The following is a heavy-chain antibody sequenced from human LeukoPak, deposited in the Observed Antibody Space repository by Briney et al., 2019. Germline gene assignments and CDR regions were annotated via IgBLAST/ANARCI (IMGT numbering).Heavy chain of an antibody. J-gene: IGHJ4*02. CDR1: GGSINSINSY. D-gene: IGHD3-22*01. Sequence: SETLSLTCTVSGGSINSINSYWGWIRQPPGKGLEWIGTIYHTGSTYYNPSLKSRVTISVDTSKNQFSLNLSSVTAADTAVYYCARYYYDSPLFDYWGQGTLVTVSS. CDR3: ARYYYDSPLFDY. CDR2: IYHTGST. V-gene: IGHV4-39*01.